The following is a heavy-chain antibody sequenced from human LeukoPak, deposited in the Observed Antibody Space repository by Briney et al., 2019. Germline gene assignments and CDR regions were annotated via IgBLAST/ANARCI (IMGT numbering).Heavy chain of an antibody. CDR1: GFTFSSYG. D-gene: IGHD4-11*01. J-gene: IGHJ5*02. CDR3: AKDPLIYSNPTWFDP. Sequence: PGRSLRLSCAASGFTFSSYGMNWVRQAPGRGLEWVAVISYHGNNKYYADSVKGRFTISRDNSKNTLYLQMNSLGAEDTAVYYCAKDPLIYSNPTWFDPWGQGTLVTVSS. V-gene: IGHV3-30*18. CDR2: ISYHGNNK.